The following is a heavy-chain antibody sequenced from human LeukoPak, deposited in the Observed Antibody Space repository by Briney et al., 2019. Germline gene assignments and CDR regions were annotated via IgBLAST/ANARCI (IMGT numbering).Heavy chain of an antibody. V-gene: IGHV1-46*01. J-gene: IGHJ4*02. CDR3: ARDRKAAAGSLPDY. D-gene: IGHD6-13*01. Sequence: ASVKVSCKASGYTFTSHYMHWVRQAPGQGLEWMGIINPSGGGTRYAQKFQGRVTMTRDTPTSTVYMELSSLRSEDTAVYYCARDRKAAAGSLPDYWGQGTLVIVSS. CDR1: GYTFTSHY. CDR2: INPSGGGT.